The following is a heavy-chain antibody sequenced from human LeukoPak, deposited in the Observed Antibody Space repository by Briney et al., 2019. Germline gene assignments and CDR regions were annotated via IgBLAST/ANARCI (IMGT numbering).Heavy chain of an antibody. CDR2: ISAYNGNT. J-gene: IGHJ4*02. CDR1: GYTFTSYG. D-gene: IGHD2-2*01. CDR3: ARDSRIVVVPAAMSGDY. V-gene: IGHV1-18*01. Sequence: ASVNVSCTASGYTFTSYGISWVRQAPGQGLEWMGWISAYNGNTNYAQKLQGRVTMTTDTSTSTAYMELRSLRSDDTAVYYCARDSRIVVVPAAMSGDYWGQGTLVTVSS.